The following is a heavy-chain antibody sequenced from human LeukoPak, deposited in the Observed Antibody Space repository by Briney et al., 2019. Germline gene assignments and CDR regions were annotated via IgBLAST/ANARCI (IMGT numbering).Heavy chain of an antibody. V-gene: IGHV5-51*01. D-gene: IGHD1-26*01. CDR1: GYRFTSYW. Sequence: GESLKISCKGSGYRFTSYWIGWVRQMPGKGLEWMGIMYPGDSDTRYSPSFQSQVTISADKSISTAYLQWSSLKASDTAMYYCARGSSGSYYGGAFDYWGQGTLVTVSS. CDR2: MYPGDSDT. CDR3: ARGSSGSYYGGAFDY. J-gene: IGHJ4*02.